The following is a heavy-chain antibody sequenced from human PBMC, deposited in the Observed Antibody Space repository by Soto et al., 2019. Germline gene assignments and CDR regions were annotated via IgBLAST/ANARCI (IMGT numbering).Heavy chain of an antibody. Sequence: SETLSLTCTVSGGSISSGGYYWSWIRQHPGKGLEWIGYIYYSGSTYYNPSLKSRVTIPVDTSKNQFSLKLSSVTAADTAVYYCARGYCSGGSCYVPYFDYWGQGTLVTVSS. V-gene: IGHV4-31*03. D-gene: IGHD2-15*01. CDR3: ARGYCSGGSCYVPYFDY. CDR2: IYYSGST. CDR1: GGSISSGGYY. J-gene: IGHJ4*02.